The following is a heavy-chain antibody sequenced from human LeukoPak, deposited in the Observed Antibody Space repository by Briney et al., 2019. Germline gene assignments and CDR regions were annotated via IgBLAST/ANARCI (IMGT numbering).Heavy chain of an antibody. D-gene: IGHD5-12*01. V-gene: IGHV4-39*01. Sequence: SETLSLTCTVSGGSIRSSSYYWGWIRQPPGKGLEWLANIFYSGSTFYNPSLKSRVTISVDTSQNQFSLKLSSVTAADTAVYYCARLGSGFYFDSWGQGTLVTVSS. CDR1: GGSIRSSSYY. CDR2: IFYSGST. CDR3: ARLGSGFYFDS. J-gene: IGHJ4*02.